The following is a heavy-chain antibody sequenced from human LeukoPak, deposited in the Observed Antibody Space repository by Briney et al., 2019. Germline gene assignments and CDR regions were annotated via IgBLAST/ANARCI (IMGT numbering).Heavy chain of an antibody. D-gene: IGHD5-12*01. CDR3: ASVEMATTNRHYYGMDV. V-gene: IGHV1-8*01. CDR2: MNPNSGNT. J-gene: IGHJ6*02. CDR1: GYTFTSYD. Sequence: ASVKVSCKASGYTFTSYDINWVRQATGQGLEWMGWMNPNSGNTGYAQKFQGRVTMTRNTSISTAYMELSSLRSEDTAVYYCASVEMATTNRHYYGMDVWGQGTTVTVSS.